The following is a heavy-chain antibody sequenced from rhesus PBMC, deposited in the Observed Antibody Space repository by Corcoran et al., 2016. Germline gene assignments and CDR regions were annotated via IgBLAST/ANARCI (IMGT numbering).Heavy chain of an antibody. V-gene: IGHV4-127*01. J-gene: IGHJ4*01. CDR2: IGGISVST. D-gene: IGHD4-4*01. CDR3: ARFVTMVVSRGIDY. Sequence: QVQLQESGPGLVKPSETLSLTCAFSGSSISSGYGWSWIRQPPGKGLEWIGFIGGISVSTNDNPSLKSRVTISKDTSKNQFSLKLSSVTAADTAVYYCARFVTMVVSRGIDYWGQGVLVTVSS. CDR1: GSSISSGYG.